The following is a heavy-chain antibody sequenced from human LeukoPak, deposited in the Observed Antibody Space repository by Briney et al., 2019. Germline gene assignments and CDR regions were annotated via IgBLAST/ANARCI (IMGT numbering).Heavy chain of an antibody. V-gene: IGHV1-46*01. CDR2: INPSGGST. J-gene: IGHJ2*01. CDR1: GYTFTSYY. D-gene: IGHD4-17*01. Sequence: ASVKVSCKASGYTFTSYYIHWVRQAPGQGLEWMGLINPSGGSTSYAQKFQGRVTMTRDTSTSTVYMELSSLRSEDTAVYYCARGDSVTTSLYWYFDLWGRGTLVTVSS. CDR3: ARGDSVTTSLYWYFDL.